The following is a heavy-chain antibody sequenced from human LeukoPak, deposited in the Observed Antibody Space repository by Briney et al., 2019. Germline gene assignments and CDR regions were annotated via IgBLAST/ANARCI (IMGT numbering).Heavy chain of an antibody. CDR1: GGSISSGGYY. J-gene: IGHJ5*02. V-gene: IGHV4-31*03. Sequence: SETLSLTCTVSGGSISSGGYYWSWIRQHPGKGLEWIGYIYYSGSTYYNPSLKSRVTISVDTSKNQFSLKLSSATAAGTAVYYCAAQDVNWFDPWGQGTLVTVSS. CDR2: IYYSGST. D-gene: IGHD2-15*01. CDR3: AAQDVNWFDP.